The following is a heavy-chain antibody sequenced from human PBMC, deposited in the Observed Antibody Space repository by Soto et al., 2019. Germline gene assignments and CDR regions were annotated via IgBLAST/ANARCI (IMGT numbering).Heavy chain of an antibody. Sequence: EVPLVESGGGLVKPGGSLRLSCAASGFIFSTYSMNWVRQTPGKGLEWVSSISRSSDHMYYADSVRGRFTISRDNAKNSLFLQMNSLRAEDTAVYYCTRAISGGPFDYWGQGALVTVSS. V-gene: IGHV3-21*01. CDR2: ISRSSDHM. CDR1: GFIFSTYS. D-gene: IGHD2-15*01. CDR3: TRAISGGPFDY. J-gene: IGHJ4*02.